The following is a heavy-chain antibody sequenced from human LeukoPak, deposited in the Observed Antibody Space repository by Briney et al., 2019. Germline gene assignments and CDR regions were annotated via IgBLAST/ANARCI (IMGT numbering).Heavy chain of an antibody. CDR3: ARDIGPYSSSFDAFDI. CDR1: GYTFTSYG. V-gene: IGHV1-18*01. J-gene: IGHJ3*02. Sequence: ASVKFSCKASGYTFTSYGISWVRQAPGQGLEWMGWISAYNGNTNYAQKLQGRVTMTTDTSTSTAYMELRSLRSDDTAVYYCARDIGPYSSSFDAFDIWGQGTMVTVSS. CDR2: ISAYNGNT. D-gene: IGHD6-13*01.